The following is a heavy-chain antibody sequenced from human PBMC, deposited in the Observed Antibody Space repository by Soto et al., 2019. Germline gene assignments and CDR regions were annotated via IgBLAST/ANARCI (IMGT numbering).Heavy chain of an antibody. CDR1: GGSISSYY. D-gene: IGHD4-4*01. CDR2: IYYSGST. J-gene: IGHJ4*02. CDR3: TSYRQYYFDY. Sequence: SETLSLTCTVSGGSISSYYWSWIRQPPGKGLEWIGYIYYSGSTNYNPSLKSRVTISVDTSKNQFSLKLSSVTAADTAVYYCTSYRQYYFDYWGQGTLVTVSS. V-gene: IGHV4-59*01.